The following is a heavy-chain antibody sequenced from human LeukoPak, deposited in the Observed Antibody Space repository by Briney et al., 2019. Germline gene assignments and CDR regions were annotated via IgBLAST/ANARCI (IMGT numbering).Heavy chain of an antibody. D-gene: IGHD3-16*01. CDR3: AKGPYYGPYYFDY. J-gene: IGHJ4*02. V-gene: IGHV3-48*01. CDR1: GFTFSSYS. CDR2: ISSSSSTI. Sequence: GGSLRLSCAASGFTFSSYSMNWVRQAPGKGLEWVSYISSSSSTIYYADSVKGRFTISRDNAKNSLYLQMNSLRAEDTAVYYCAKGPYYGPYYFDYWGQGTLVTVSS.